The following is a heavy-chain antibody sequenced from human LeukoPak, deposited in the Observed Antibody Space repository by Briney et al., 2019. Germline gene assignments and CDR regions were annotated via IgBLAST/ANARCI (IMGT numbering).Heavy chain of an antibody. CDR3: ARVFGYCRDAFDP. V-gene: IGHV1-69*05. CDR2: IIPIFGTA. J-gene: IGHJ3*01. Sequence: ASVRVSCKASRGTFISYAISWVREAPGQGREWMGGIIPIFGTANYAQKFQGRVTITTDASTSTAYMELSSLSAADTAVYYCARVFGYCRDAFDPWRQGTMVTVSS. CDR1: RGTFISYA. D-gene: IGHD5-12*01.